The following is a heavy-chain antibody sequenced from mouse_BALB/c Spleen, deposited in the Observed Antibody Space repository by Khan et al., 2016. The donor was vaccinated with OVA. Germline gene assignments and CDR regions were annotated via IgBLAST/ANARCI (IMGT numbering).Heavy chain of an antibody. Sequence: VQLQQSGAELARPGASVKLSCKASGYTFTDYNINWVKQRTGQGLEWIGEIYPGSNNTYYNEKFKGKATLTADKSSSTAYMQLSSLTSEDCAVYIAAREWDDRFHYWGQGTLVTVS. J-gene: IGHJ3*01. CDR1: GYTFTDYN. CDR3: AREWDDRFHY. V-gene: IGHV1-77*01. CDR2: IYPGSNNT. D-gene: IGHD4-1*01.